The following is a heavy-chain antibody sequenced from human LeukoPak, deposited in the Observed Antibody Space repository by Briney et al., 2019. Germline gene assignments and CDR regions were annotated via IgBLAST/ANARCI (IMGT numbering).Heavy chain of an antibody. Sequence: ASVKVSCKASGYTFVSDAISWVRQAPGQGLEWMGWISPYNGNTNYTQKLQGRVTMTTDTSTSTAHMELRSLRSDDTAVYYCARLLAVRGVIITEYFDYWGQGTLVTVSS. CDR2: ISPYNGNT. CDR3: ARLLAVRGVIITEYFDY. CDR1: GYTFVSDA. J-gene: IGHJ4*02. D-gene: IGHD3-10*01. V-gene: IGHV1-18*01.